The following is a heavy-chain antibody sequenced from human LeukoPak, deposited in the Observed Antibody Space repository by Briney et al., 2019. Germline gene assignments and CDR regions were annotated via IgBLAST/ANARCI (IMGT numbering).Heavy chain of an antibody. CDR2: INGGGGNT. CDR1: GFTFNSYV. Sequence: PGGSLRLSCAASGFTFNSYVMSWVRQAPGKGLEWVSAINGGGGNTYYADSVKGRFTISRDNSKNTLYLQMNNLRTEDTAIYYCARVGSRYCSGANCYDGFWGQGTLVSVSS. D-gene: IGHD2-15*01. CDR3: ARVGSRYCSGANCYDGF. V-gene: IGHV3-23*01. J-gene: IGHJ4*02.